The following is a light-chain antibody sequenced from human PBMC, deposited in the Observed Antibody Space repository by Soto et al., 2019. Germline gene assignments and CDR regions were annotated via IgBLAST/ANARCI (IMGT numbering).Light chain of an antibody. V-gene: IGKV1-39*01. CDR3: QQSYTTPRT. Sequence: DIQMTQSPSSLSASVGDRVTITCRASQSISNYLNWYQQKPGKTPKLLMYAASRLQSGVPSRFSGSGSGTDFTLTISSLQPEDFATYYCQQSYTTPRTFGQGTTVEIK. CDR1: QSISNY. CDR2: AAS. J-gene: IGKJ1*01.